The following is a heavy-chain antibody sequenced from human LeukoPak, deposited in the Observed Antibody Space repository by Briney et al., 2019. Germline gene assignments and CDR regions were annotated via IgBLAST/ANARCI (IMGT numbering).Heavy chain of an antibody. J-gene: IGHJ6*03. D-gene: IGHD5-18*01. CDR3: AGDAKVKEYYYYYYYMDV. CDR2: INHSGST. Sequence: PSETLSLTCTVSGYSISSGYYWGWIRQPPGKGLEWIGEINHSGSTNYNPSLKSRVTISVDTSKNQFSLKLSSVTAADTAVYYCAGDAKVKEYYYYYYYMDVWGKGTTVTVSS. CDR1: GYSISSGYY. V-gene: IGHV4-38-2*02.